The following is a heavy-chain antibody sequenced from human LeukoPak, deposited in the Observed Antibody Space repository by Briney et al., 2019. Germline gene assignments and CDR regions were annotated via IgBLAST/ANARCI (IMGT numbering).Heavy chain of an antibody. D-gene: IGHD3-10*01. J-gene: IGHJ4*02. CDR2: IYTSGST. Sequence: PSETLSLTGTVSGGSISSYYWSWIRQPAGKGLEWIGRIYTSGSTNYNPSLKSRVTMSVETSKNQFSLKLSSVTAADTAVYYCAGDGPVLLWFGELEYYFDYWGQGTLVTVSS. CDR3: AGDGPVLLWFGELEYYFDY. V-gene: IGHV4-4*07. CDR1: GGSISSYY.